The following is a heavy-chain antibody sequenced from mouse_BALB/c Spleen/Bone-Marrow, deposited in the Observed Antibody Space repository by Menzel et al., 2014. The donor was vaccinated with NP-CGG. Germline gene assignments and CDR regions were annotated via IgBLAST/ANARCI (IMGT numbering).Heavy chain of an antibody. CDR2: INPYNDGT. CDR3: ARRWLPYAMDY. Sequence: VQLQQSGPELVKPGASVEMSCKASGYTFTSYIMHWVKQKPGQGLEWIGYINPYNDGTEYNEKFKGKATLTSDKSSSTAYMELSSLTSGDSAVYYCARRWLPYAMDYWGQGTSVTVSS. D-gene: IGHD2-3*01. CDR1: GYTFTSYI. J-gene: IGHJ4*01. V-gene: IGHV1-14*01.